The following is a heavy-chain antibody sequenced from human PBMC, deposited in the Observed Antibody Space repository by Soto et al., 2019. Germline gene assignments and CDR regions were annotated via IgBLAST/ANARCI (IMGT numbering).Heavy chain of an antibody. CDR3: ARWGGDQIANWFDP. CDR1: GGSFSGYY. D-gene: IGHD2-21*02. CDR2: IHHSGST. Sequence: QVQLQQWGAGLLKPSETLSLTCAVHGGSFSGYYWSWIRQPPGGGLEWIAEIHHSGSTRYNPSLRSRVTISLDTSKNHLSLKLSSVTAADTALYYCARWGGDQIANWFDPWGQGTLVTVSS. V-gene: IGHV4-34*01. J-gene: IGHJ5*02.